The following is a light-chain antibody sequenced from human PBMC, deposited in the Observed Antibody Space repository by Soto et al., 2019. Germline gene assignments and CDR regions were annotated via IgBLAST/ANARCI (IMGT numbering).Light chain of an antibody. CDR2: GNN. Sequence: QSVLTQPPSVSGAPGQRVTISCTGSSSNIGARYDVHWYQQLPGTAPKLLIYGNNNRPSGVPDRFSGSKSGTSASLAITGXXXXXXXXYYCQSYDSSLSGSVFGTGTKVTVL. CDR1: SSNIGARYD. J-gene: IGLJ1*01. V-gene: IGLV1-40*01. CDR3: QSYDSSLSGSV.